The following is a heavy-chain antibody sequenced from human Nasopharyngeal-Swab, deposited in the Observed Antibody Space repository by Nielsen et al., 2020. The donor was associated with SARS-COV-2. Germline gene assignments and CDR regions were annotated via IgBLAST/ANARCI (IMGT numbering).Heavy chain of an antibody. J-gene: IGHJ4*02. V-gene: IGHV1-8*01. D-gene: IGHD6-19*01. CDR3: ARKGASGY. Sequence: WVRQAPGQGLEWMGWMNPNSGNTGYAQKFQGRVTMSRDTSISTAYMELNSLTSEDTAVYYCARKGASGYWGQGTLVTVSS. CDR2: MNPNSGNT.